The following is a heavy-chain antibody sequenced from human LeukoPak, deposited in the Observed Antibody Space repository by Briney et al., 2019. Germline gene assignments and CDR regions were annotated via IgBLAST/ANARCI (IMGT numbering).Heavy chain of an antibody. Sequence: SETLSLTCTVSGGSISSYYWNWIRQPPGKGLEWIGYIYYSGSTNYNPSLKSRVTISVDTSKNQFSLKLSSVTAADTAVYYCARGLPKGVKGSKYSSSWYFDYWGQGTLVTVSS. V-gene: IGHV4-59*01. CDR3: ARGLPKGVKGSKYSSSWYFDY. CDR2: IYYSGST. J-gene: IGHJ4*02. D-gene: IGHD6-13*01. CDR1: GGSISSYY.